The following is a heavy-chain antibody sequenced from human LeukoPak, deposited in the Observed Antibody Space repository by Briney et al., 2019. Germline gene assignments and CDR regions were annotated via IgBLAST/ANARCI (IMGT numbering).Heavy chain of an antibody. D-gene: IGHD1-26*01. CDR2: IYYSGST. CDR1: GASVSGSAYY. Sequence: PSETLSLTCAVSGASVSGSAYYWGWIRQPPGKGLEWIGNIYYSGSTYYNESLESLVTISIDTSKNQFSLKLNSVTAADTAMYYCAKSGGYGLDYWGQGTLVTVSS. V-gene: IGHV4-39*01. J-gene: IGHJ4*02. CDR3: AKSGGYGLDY.